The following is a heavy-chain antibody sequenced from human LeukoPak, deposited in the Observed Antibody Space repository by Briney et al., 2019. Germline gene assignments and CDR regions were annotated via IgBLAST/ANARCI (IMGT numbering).Heavy chain of an antibody. D-gene: IGHD3-22*01. J-gene: IGHJ4*02. CDR2: IYDSGST. CDR3: ARGGGDSSGIDY. V-gene: IGHV4-39*01. Sequence: SETLSLTCTVSGGSISSSSYYWGWIRQPPGQELEWIGSIYDSGSTYYNPSLNSRVTISVDTSKNQCSLNLSVGTAANTAVYYCARGGGDSSGIDYWGQGTLVTASS. CDR1: GGSISSSSYY.